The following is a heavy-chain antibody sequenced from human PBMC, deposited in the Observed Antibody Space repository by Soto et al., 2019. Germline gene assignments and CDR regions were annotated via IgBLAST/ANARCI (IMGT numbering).Heavy chain of an antibody. J-gene: IGHJ3*02. Sequence: SVKVSCKASGGTFSSYAISWVRQAPGQGLEWMGGIIPIFGTANYAQKFQGRVTITADESTSTAYMELSSLRSEDTAVYYCARRSPKRVSLKGNDAFAIWGQGTMVTVSS. CDR3: ARRSPKRVSLKGNDAFAI. D-gene: IGHD6-13*01. CDR2: IIPIFGTA. CDR1: GGTFSSYA. V-gene: IGHV1-69*13.